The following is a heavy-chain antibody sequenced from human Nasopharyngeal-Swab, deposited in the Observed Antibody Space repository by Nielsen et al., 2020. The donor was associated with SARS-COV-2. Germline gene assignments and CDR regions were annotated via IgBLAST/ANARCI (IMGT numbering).Heavy chain of an antibody. CDR1: EFTFTNTW. CDR3: ARDAPAHYGAFY. J-gene: IGHJ4*02. D-gene: IGHD4-17*01. CDR2: INVDGRTK. V-gene: IGHV3-7*01. Sequence: GSSLKISCAASEFTFTNTWKSWGRPAPGKRLEWVANINVDGRTKNYVESVKGRFTISRDSSKNTLYLQMDSLRGEDTAVYYCARDAPAHYGAFYWGRGTLVTVSS.